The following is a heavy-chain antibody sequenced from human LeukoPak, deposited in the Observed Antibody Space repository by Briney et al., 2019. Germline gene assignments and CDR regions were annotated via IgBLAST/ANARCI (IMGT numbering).Heavy chain of an antibody. D-gene: IGHD4-17*01. V-gene: IGHV3-23*01. CDR1: ELTFSSYA. J-gene: IGHJ5*02. CDR2: ISGSGGST. CDR3: ARRATVTTNYWFDP. Sequence: GGSLRLSCEASELTFSSYAMSWVRQAPGKGLEWVSAISGSGGSTYYADSVKGRFTISRDNAKNSLYLQMNSLRVEDTAVYYCARRATVTTNYWFDPWGQGTLVTVSS.